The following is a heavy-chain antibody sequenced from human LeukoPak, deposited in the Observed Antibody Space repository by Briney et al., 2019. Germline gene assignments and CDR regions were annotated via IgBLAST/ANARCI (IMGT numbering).Heavy chain of an antibody. V-gene: IGHV1-18*01. J-gene: IGHJ4*02. Sequence: ASVKVSCKASGYTFTSFGFSWVRQAPGQGLEWMGWISTYNGDTKHAQKFQDRVTMTTDTSASTAYMELRSLRSDDTAVYYCARKIYGGDRTFDSWGQGTLVTVSS. CDR3: ARKIYGGDRTFDS. CDR1: GYTFTSFG. D-gene: IGHD4-23*01. CDR2: ISTYNGDT.